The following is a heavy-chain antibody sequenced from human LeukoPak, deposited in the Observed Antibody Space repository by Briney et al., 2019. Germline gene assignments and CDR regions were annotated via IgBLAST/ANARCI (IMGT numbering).Heavy chain of an antibody. D-gene: IGHD3-10*01. Sequence: GRSLRLSCAASGFTFSSYAMHWVRQAPGKGLEWVAVISYDGSNKYYADSVKGRFTISRDNSKNTLYLQMNSLRAEDTAVYYCARRFFDRGYYYDYGMDVWGQGTTVTVSS. V-gene: IGHV3-30*04. CDR2: ISYDGSNK. J-gene: IGHJ6*02. CDR3: ARRFFDRGYYYDYGMDV. CDR1: GFTFSSYA.